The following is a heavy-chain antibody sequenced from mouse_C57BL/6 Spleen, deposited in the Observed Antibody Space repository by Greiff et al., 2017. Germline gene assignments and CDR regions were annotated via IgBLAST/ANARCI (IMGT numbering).Heavy chain of an antibody. CDR2: IYPGSGST. D-gene: IGHD2-4*01. CDR1: GYTFTSYW. CDR3: ARYHDSYYYAMDY. V-gene: IGHV1-55*01. Sequence: QVQLQQPGAELVKPGASVKMSCKASGYTFTSYWITWVKQRPGQGLEWIGDIYPGSGSTNYNEKFKSKATLTVDTSSSTAYMQLSSLTSEDSAVYYCARYHDSYYYAMDYWGQGTSVTVSS. J-gene: IGHJ4*01.